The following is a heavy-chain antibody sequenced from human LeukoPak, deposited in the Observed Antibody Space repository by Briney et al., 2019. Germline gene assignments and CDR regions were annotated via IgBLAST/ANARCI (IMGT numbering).Heavy chain of an antibody. CDR2: ISYDGSNK. CDR3: AKENLYYDYSY. D-gene: IGHD3-22*01. J-gene: IGHJ4*02. CDR1: GFTFSSYG. Sequence: GRSLRLSCAASGFTFSSYGMHWVRQAPGKGLEWVAVISYDGSNKYYADSVKGRFTISRDNSKNTLYLQMNSLRAEDTAVYYCAKENLYYDYSYWGQGTLVTVSS. V-gene: IGHV3-30*18.